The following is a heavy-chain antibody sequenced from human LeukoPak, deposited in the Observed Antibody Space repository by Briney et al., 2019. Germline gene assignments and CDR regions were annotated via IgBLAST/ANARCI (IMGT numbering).Heavy chain of an antibody. CDR2: IKQDGSEK. V-gene: IGHV3-7*04. CDR1: GFTFSSYA. J-gene: IGHJ5*02. Sequence: GGSLRLSCAASGFTFSSYAMSWVRQAPGKGLEWVANIKQDGSEKDYVDSVKGRFTISRDNAKNSLYLQMNSLRAEDTAVYYCARPADRGHYNWFDPWGQGTLVTVSS. CDR3: ARPADRGHYNWFDP. D-gene: IGHD3-10*01.